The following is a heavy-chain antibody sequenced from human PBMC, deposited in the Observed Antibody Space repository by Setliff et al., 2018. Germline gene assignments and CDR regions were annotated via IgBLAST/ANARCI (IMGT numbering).Heavy chain of an antibody. CDR2: VYYSGAT. J-gene: IGHJ4*02. CDR3: ASSQFYINFGS. D-gene: IGHD1-1*01. Sequence: SETLSLTCAVSGGPTIGYYWTWIRQPPGKGLEWIGSVYYSGATYFNPSLNSRVTISVDTSKNQFSLRLTSVTAADTAVYYCASSQFYINFGSWGQGTLVTVSS. CDR1: GGPTIGYY. V-gene: IGHV4-39*01.